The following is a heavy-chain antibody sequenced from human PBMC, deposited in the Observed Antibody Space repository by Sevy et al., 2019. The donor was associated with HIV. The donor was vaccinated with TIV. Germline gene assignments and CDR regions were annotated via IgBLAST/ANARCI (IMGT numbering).Heavy chain of an antibody. J-gene: IGHJ5*02. D-gene: IGHD3-16*01. CDR2: INHSGST. CDR3: ARLRLGEGFDP. CDR1: GGSFSGYY. Sequence: SETLSLTCAVYGGSFSGYYWSWIRQPPGKGLEWIGEINHSGSTNYNPSLKSRVTISVDTSKNQFSLKLSYVTAADTAVYYCARLRLGEGFDPWGQGTLVTVSS. V-gene: IGHV4-34*01.